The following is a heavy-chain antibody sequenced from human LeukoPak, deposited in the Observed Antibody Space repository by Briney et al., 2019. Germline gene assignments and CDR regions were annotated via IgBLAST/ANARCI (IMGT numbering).Heavy chain of an antibody. CDR2: INIDGSST. CDR1: GFTFRSYW. D-gene: IGHD5-12*01. CDR3: ARAKAWHDYFDY. J-gene: IGHJ4*02. Sequence: PGGSLRLTCGTSGFTFRSYWMHWVRQAPGKGLVWVSHINIDGSSTTYADAVKGRFTISRDNAKDTLYLQMNSLRAEDTAVYYCARAKAWHDYFDYWRQGTLVTVSS. V-gene: IGHV3-74*01.